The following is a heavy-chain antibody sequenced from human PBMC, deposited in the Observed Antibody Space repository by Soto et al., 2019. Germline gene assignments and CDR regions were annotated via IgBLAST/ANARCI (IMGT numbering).Heavy chain of an antibody. V-gene: IGHV4-30-4*01. CDR2: RRISAGS. CDR3: ARGRVSPRGRRRWYFDL. CDR1: NLAIQTGQFF. J-gene: IGHJ2*01. Sequence: QIELQESGPGLIKPSQTLSLTCNFPNLAIQTGQFFWSWIRRPPGKGLEWLGDRRISAGSLFNPSVRGRVRISVDMSRGQVFLTLNSVSAADTAVYFCARGRVSPRGRRRWYFDLWGRGTLVSVSS. D-gene: IGHD3-10*01.